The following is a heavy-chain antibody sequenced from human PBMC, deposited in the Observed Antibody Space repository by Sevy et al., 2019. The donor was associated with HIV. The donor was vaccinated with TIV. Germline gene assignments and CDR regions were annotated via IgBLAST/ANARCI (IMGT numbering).Heavy chain of an antibody. CDR3: ARDGGPGYFDY. J-gene: IGHJ4*02. Sequence: GGSLRLSCAASRFTFSSYWMSWVHQAPGKGLEWVANIKQDGSEKYYVDSVKGRFTISRDNAKNSLYLQMNSLRAEDTAVYYCARDGGPGYFDYWGQGTLVTVSS. V-gene: IGHV3-7*01. CDR2: IKQDGSEK. CDR1: RFTFSSYW.